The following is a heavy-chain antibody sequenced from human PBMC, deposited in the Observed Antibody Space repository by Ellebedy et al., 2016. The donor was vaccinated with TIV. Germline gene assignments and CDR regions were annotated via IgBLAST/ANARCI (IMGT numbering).Heavy chain of an antibody. Sequence: PGGSLRLSCAASGFTSSNYAMTWVRQAPGKGLEWVSVISGSGETTNYADSVKGRFTISRDNSKNTLFLQMNSLRAEDTAVYYCASRAISGINWYYFDDWGQGTLVTVSS. CDR3: ASRAISGINWYYFDD. V-gene: IGHV3-23*01. CDR2: ISGSGETT. CDR1: GFTSSNYA. J-gene: IGHJ4*02. D-gene: IGHD1-1*01.